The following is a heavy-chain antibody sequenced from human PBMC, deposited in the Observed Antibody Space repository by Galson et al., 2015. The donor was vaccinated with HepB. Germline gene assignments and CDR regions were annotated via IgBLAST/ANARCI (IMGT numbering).Heavy chain of an antibody. V-gene: IGHV6-1*01. D-gene: IGHD1-26*01. CDR1: GDSVSSNSAT. Sequence: CAISGDSVSSNSATWHWLRQSPSRGLEWLGRTYYRSKWYNDFAISVNSRITINPDTSKNQFSLQLNSVSPEDTAVYYCARAGSGYYDFWGQGTLVTVSS. J-gene: IGHJ4*02. CDR3: ARAGSGYYDF. CDR2: TYYRSKWYN.